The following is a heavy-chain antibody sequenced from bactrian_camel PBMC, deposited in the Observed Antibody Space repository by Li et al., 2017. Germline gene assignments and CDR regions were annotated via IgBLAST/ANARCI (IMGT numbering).Heavy chain of an antibody. CDR1: GGIGPEGTGSDSTNC. CDR3: AKEYRYDSYRGSSCLSGSKC. Sequence: VQLVESGGGSVQAGGSLRLSCAYSGGIGPEGTGSDSTNCMAWYRQAPGLEREGVAAIDSDGTTHYADSVKGRFTISKVNAKNTLFLELNSLRPDDTAMYYCAKEYRYDSYRGSSCLSGSKCRGQGTQVTVS. CDR2: IDSDGTT. J-gene: IGHJ4*01. D-gene: IGHD3*01. V-gene: IGHV3S53*01.